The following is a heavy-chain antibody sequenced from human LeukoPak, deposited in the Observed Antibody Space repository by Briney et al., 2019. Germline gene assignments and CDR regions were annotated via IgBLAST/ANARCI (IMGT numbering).Heavy chain of an antibody. CDR3: ARHPLRSAAGSDY. Sequence: PSETLPLTCTVSGGSISSYYWSWIRQPPGKGLEWIGYIYYSGSTNYNPSLKSRVTISVDTSKNQFSLKLSSVTAADTAVYYCARHPLRSAAGSDYWGQGTLVTVSS. V-gene: IGHV4-59*08. CDR2: IYYSGST. J-gene: IGHJ4*02. D-gene: IGHD6-13*01. CDR1: GGSISSYY.